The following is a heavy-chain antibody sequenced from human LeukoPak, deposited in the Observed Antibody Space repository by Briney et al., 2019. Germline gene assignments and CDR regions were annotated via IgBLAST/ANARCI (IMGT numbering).Heavy chain of an antibody. J-gene: IGHJ5*02. CDR1: GGSISSSY. V-gene: IGHV4-4*07. CDR2: TYTTGST. D-gene: IGHD3-22*01. CDR3: ARSQDGDSSGYYYL. Sequence: SETLSLTCTVSGGSISSSYWSWIRQPARKGLEWIGRTYTTGSTNYNPSLKSRVSMSVDTSKNQFSLKLSSVTAADTAVYYCARSQDGDSSGYYYLWGQGTLVTVSS.